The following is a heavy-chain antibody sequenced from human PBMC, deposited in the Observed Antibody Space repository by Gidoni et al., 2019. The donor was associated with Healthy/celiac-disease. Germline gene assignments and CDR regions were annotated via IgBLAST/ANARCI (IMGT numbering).Heavy chain of an antibody. CDR2: IYYSGST. Sequence: QLQLQESGPGLVKPSETLSLTCTVSGGSISSSSYYWGWIRQPPGKGLEWIGSIYYSGSTYYNPSLKSRVTISVDTSKNQFSLKLSSVTAADTAVYYCARHPHRSGASWFDPWGQGTLVTVSS. V-gene: IGHV4-39*01. CDR3: ARHPHRSGASWFDP. J-gene: IGHJ5*02. D-gene: IGHD3-3*01. CDR1: GGSISSSSYY.